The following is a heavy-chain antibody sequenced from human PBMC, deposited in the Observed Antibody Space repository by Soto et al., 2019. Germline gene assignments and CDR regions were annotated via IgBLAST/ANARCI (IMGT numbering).Heavy chain of an antibody. CDR3: ARFDTKEPGIAAAGYL. J-gene: IGHJ5*02. Sequence: ASVKVSCKASGYTFTSYAMNWVRQAPGQGLEWMGWINTNTGNPTYAQGFTGRFVFSLDTSVSTAYLQICSLKAGDTAVYYCARFDTKEPGIAAAGYLWGQGTLVTVSS. V-gene: IGHV7-4-1*01. CDR2: INTNTGNP. D-gene: IGHD6-13*01. CDR1: GYTFTSYA.